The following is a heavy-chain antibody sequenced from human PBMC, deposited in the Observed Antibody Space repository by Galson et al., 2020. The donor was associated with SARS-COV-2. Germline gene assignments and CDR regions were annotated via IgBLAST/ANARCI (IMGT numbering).Heavy chain of an antibody. Sequence: SGPTLVTPTQTLTLTCTFSGFSLSTSGMCVSWIRQPPGKALEWLALIDWDDDKYYSTSLKTRLTISKDTSKNQVVLTMTNMDPVDTATYYCARMNYDILAGGLVRAFDIWGQGTMVTVSS. D-gene: IGHD3-9*01. V-gene: IGHV2-70*01. CDR1: GFSLSTSGMC. CDR3: ARMNYDILAGGLVRAFDI. J-gene: IGHJ3*02. CDR2: IDWDDDK.